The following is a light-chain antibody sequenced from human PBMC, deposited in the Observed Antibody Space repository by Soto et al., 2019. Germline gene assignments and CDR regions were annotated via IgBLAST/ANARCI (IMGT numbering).Light chain of an antibody. CDR1: QSISSY. J-gene: IGKJ1*01. CDR3: QQRSDWPRT. V-gene: IGKV3-11*01. Sequence: EIVLTQSPATLSLSPGERATLSCRASQSISSYLAWYQQKPGQAPRLLIHDASNRATGILARFSGSGSGTDFTLSISGLEPEDFAVYYCQQRSDWPRTFGQGTKVEIK. CDR2: DAS.